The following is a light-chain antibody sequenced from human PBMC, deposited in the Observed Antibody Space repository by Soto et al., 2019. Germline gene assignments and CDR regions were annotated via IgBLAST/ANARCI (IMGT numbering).Light chain of an antibody. J-gene: IGLJ1*01. CDR3: SSYVGTNSYV. CDR1: SSDVGGYNY. CDR2: EVY. Sequence: QSALTQPLSASGSPGQSVTISCTGTSSDVGGYNYVSWYQQYPGKAPKLIIYEVYKRPSGVPDRFSGSKSGNTAALTVSGLQAEDEADYYCSSYVGTNSYVFGTGTKVTVL. V-gene: IGLV2-8*01.